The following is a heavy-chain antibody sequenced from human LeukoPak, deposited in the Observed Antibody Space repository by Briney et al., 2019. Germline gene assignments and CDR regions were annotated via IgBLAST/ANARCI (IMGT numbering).Heavy chain of an antibody. CDR2: ISSSSSTI. CDR3: ARDPFGYYGSGSFDY. CDR1: GFTFSSYR. Sequence: GGSLRLSCAASGFTFSSYRMNWVRQAPGKGLEWVSYISSSSSTIYYADSVKGRFTISRDNAKNSLYLQMNSLRAEDTAVYYCARDPFGYYGSGSFDYWGQGTLVTVSS. D-gene: IGHD3-10*01. V-gene: IGHV3-48*01. J-gene: IGHJ4*02.